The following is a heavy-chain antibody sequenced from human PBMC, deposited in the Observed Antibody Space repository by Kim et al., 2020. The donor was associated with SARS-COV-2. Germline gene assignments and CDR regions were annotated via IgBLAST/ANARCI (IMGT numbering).Heavy chain of an antibody. D-gene: IGHD3-10*01. CDR2: INTNTGNP. Sequence: ASVKVSCKASGYTFTSYAMNWVRQAPGQGLEWMGWINTNTGNPTYAQGFTGRFVFSLDTSVSTAYLQISSLKAEDTAVYYCARGWFGDYPPWFDPWGQGTLVTVSS. J-gene: IGHJ5*02. CDR3: ARGWFGDYPPWFDP. V-gene: IGHV7-4-1*02. CDR1: GYTFTSYA.